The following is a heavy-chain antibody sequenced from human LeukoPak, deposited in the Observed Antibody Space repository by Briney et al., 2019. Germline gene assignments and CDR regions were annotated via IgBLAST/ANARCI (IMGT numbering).Heavy chain of an antibody. V-gene: IGHV3-30-3*01. D-gene: IGHD3-9*01. CDR1: GFTFSSYA. Sequence: PGGSLRLSCAASGFTFSSYAMHWVRQAPGKGLEWVAVISYDGSNKYYADSVKGRFTISRDNSKNTLYLQMNSLRAEDTAVYYCARERGSLLRYFDWHRPRANAFDIWGQGTMVTVSS. CDR3: ARERGSLLRYFDWHRPRANAFDI. CDR2: ISYDGSNK. J-gene: IGHJ3*02.